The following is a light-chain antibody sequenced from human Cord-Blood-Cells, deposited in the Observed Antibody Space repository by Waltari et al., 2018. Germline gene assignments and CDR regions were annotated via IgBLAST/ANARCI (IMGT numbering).Light chain of an antibody. J-gene: IGLJ3*02. CDR2: GGS. CDR3: CSYAGSSTWV. CDR1: SSDLGSYNL. Sequence: QSALTQPASVSGSPGQSITISCPRTSSDLGSYNLFSWYQQHPGKAPKLMIYGGSKRPSGVSNRFSGSKSGNTASLTISGLQAEDEADYYCCSYAGSSTWVFGGGTKLTVL. V-gene: IGLV2-23*01.